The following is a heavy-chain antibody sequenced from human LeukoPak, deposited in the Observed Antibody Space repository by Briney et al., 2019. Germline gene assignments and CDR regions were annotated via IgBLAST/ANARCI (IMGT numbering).Heavy chain of an antibody. CDR2: ISGNGYNT. CDR1: GFTLGNYA. CDR3: AKGVRLWFAFYFDY. D-gene: IGHD3-10*01. V-gene: IGHV3-23*01. Sequence: GVSLRLSCAASGFTLGNYAMSWLRHSPGKPLEWVSAISGNGYNTYYAHSVKGRFTISSESSRNTIYLQMQSLRAEDTAVYYCAKGVRLWFAFYFDYWSQGTLVTVYS. J-gene: IGHJ4*02.